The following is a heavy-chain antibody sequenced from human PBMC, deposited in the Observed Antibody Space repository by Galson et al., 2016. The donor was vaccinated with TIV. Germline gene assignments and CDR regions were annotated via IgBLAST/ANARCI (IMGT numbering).Heavy chain of an antibody. V-gene: IGHV6-1*01. J-gene: IGHJ4*02. CDR3: ARGAPSVFGVIMTLDY. CDR2: TFYRSKWYN. Sequence: CAISGDSVSSNSAAWNWLRQSPSRGLEWLGRTFYRSKWYNDYAPSVKSRITINPDTSENQFSLQLTSVTPEDAAVYYCARGAPSVFGVIMTLDYWGQGTLVTVSS. D-gene: IGHD3-3*01. CDR1: GDSVSSNSAA.